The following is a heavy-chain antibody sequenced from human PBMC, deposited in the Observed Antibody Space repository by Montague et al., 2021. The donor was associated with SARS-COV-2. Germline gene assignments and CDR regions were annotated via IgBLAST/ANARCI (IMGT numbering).Heavy chain of an antibody. D-gene: IGHD1-26*01. CDR1: GYTFNRYG. Sequence: SVKVSCKASGYTFNRYGINWVRQAPGQGLEWMGWISAYNGETNYAQKFQDRVTVTTDTPTSSVYMEVRSLRSGDTAMYYCARVGHSGYIDSWGQGTLVTVSS. CDR2: ISAYNGET. J-gene: IGHJ4*02. V-gene: IGHV1-18*04. CDR3: ARVGHSGYIDS.